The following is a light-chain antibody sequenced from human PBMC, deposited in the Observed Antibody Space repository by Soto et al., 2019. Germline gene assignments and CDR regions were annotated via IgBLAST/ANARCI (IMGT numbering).Light chain of an antibody. CDR2: GAH. CDR1: QSIRSHY. V-gene: IGKV3D-20*02. Sequence: EIVLTQSPGTLSLSPGERATLSCRASQSIRSHYLAWYQQKPGQAPRLLISGAHNRAPGIPDRFSGSESGTDFTIRIRRLEPEDFAVYYCQQRSNWLTFGGGTKVDIK. CDR3: QQRSNWLT. J-gene: IGKJ4*01.